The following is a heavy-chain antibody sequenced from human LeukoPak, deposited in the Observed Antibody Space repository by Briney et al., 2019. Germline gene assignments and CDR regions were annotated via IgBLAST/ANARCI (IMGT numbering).Heavy chain of an antibody. CDR1: GGTFSSYA. CDR2: IIPIFGTA. CDR3: AREVTIGGHYFDY. V-gene: IGHV1-69*13. D-gene: IGHD3-10*01. J-gene: IGHJ4*02. Sequence: SVKVSCKASGGTFSSYAISWVRQAPGQGLEWMGGIIPIFGTANYAQKFQGRVTITADESTSTAYMELSSLRSEDTAVYYRAREVTIGGHYFDYWGQGTLVTVSS.